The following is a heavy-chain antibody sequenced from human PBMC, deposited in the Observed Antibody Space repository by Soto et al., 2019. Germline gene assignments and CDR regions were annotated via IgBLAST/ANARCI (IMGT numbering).Heavy chain of an antibody. D-gene: IGHD1-26*01. CDR1: GFTFGDYA. V-gene: IGHV3-49*03. Sequence: GGSLRLSCTASGFTFGDYAMSWFRQAPGKGLEWVGFIRSKAYGGTTEYAASVKGRFTISRDDSKSIAYLQMNSLKTEDTAVYYCTRDYSGSYRHYYYYGMDVWGQGTTVTVSS. CDR2: IRSKAYGGTT. CDR3: TRDYSGSYRHYYYYGMDV. J-gene: IGHJ6*02.